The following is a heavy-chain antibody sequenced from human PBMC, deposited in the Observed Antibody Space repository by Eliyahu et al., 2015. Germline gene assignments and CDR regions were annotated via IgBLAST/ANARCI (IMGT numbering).Heavy chain of an antibody. Sequence: EVQLVESGGGLVKPGGSLRLSCAASGFSFSYYSMNWVRQTPGKGLEWVSYISESSSHTYYADSVKGRCTISRDNANNLLHLQMNGLRVEDTAVYYCARDTHRMARESGMDVWGQGTTVTVSS. D-gene: IGHD1-14*01. CDR2: ISESSSHT. J-gene: IGHJ6*02. CDR3: ARDTHRMARESGMDV. V-gene: IGHV3-21*02. CDR1: GFSFSYYS.